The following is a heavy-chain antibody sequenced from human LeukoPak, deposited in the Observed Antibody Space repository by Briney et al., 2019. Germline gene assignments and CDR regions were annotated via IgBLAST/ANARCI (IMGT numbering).Heavy chain of an antibody. J-gene: IGHJ1*01. CDR3: ATPGFIAVAGTRYFQH. V-gene: IGHV1-69*04. Sequence: GAAVKVSCKASGGTFISYAISWVRQAPGQGLECMGRIIPILGIANYAQKFQGRVTITADKSTSTAYMELSSLRSEDTAVYCCATPGFIAVAGTRYFQHWGQGTLVTVSS. D-gene: IGHD6-19*01. CDR1: GGTFISYA. CDR2: IIPILGIA.